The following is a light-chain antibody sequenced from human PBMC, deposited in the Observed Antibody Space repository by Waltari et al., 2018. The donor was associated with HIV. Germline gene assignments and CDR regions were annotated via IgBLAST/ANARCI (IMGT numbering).Light chain of an antibody. CDR3: QTWGPGIGV. V-gene: IGLV4-69*01. CDR1: SRHSTYG. J-gene: IGLJ3*02. Sequence: QLVVTQTPSASASLGASVNLTCSLSSRHSTYGIAWHQQQPGKGPRYLRTVHSYGGHTTGDGIPDRFLGSSSGAERYLTISSLQSEDEAVYYCQTWGPGIGVFGRGTQLTVL. CDR2: VHSYGGH.